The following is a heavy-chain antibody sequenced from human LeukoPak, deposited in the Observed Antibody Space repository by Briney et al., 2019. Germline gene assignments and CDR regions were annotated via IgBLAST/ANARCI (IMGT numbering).Heavy chain of an antibody. CDR1: GFTITNNY. CDR2: IYSDGST. V-gene: IGHV3-66*01. Sequence: GGSLRLSCAASGFTITNNYMSWVRQAPGKGLEWVSVIYSDGSTYYADSVKGRFTISRDNSKNTMYLQMNSLRAEDTAVYYCARGANYGDSYYLDRWGQGNLVTVSS. J-gene: IGHJ4*02. D-gene: IGHD4-17*01. CDR3: ARGANYGDSYYLDR.